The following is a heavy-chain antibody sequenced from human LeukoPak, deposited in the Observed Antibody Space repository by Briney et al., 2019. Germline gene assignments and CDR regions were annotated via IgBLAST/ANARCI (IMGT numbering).Heavy chain of an antibody. CDR2: IYYSGST. CDR1: GGSISSGLYY. J-gene: IGHJ4*02. CDR3: ARRRFDSSGYRYFDS. V-gene: IGHV4-31*03. D-gene: IGHD3-22*01. Sequence: SETLSLTCTVSGGSISSGLYYWTWIRQHPGKGLEYIGYIYYSGSTYYNPSLESRLTMSLGTSKKQFSLKLNSVTAADTAVYYCARRRFDSSGYRYFDSWGQGTLVTVSS.